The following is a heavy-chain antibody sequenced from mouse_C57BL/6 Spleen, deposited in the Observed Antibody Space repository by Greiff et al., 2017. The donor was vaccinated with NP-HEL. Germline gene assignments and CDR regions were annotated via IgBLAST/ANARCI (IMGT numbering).Heavy chain of an antibody. CDR2: ISYSGST. V-gene: IGHV3-1*01. CDR1: GYSITSGYD. J-gene: IGHJ3*01. CDR3: ARGGGSSYDAWFAY. Sequence: DVKLQESGPGMVKPSQSLSLTCTVTGYSITSGYDWHWIRHFPGNKLEWMGYISYSGSTNYNPPLKSRISITHDTYKNHFFLKLNSVTTEDTATYYCARGGGSSYDAWFAYWGQGTLVTVSA. D-gene: IGHD1-1*01.